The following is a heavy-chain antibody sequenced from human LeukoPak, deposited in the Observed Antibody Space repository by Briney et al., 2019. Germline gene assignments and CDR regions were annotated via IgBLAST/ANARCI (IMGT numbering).Heavy chain of an antibody. CDR2: IYYSGST. J-gene: IGHJ4*02. CDR3: ATCPYSSSWCHFDS. CDR1: GGSISSGDYY. V-gene: IGHV4-31*03. D-gene: IGHD6-13*01. Sequence: SETLSLTCTVSGGSISSGDYYWSWIRQPPGKGLEWIGYIYYSGSTYYNPSLKSRVNISLDMSEDQFSLKLSSVTAADTAVYYCATCPYSSSWCHFDSWGRKPWSPSPQ.